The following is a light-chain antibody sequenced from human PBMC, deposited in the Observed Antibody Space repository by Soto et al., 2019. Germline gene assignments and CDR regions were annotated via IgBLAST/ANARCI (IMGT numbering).Light chain of an antibody. CDR3: QSYDNSLSHVV. CDR2: GDN. J-gene: IGLJ2*01. CDR1: SSNTGSFYD. V-gene: IGLV1-40*01. Sequence: QSVLTQPPSVSGAPGQRVTIPCTGSSSNTGSFYDVHWYQQLPGTVPKLLIYGDNNRPSGVPDRFSGSKSGTSASLAITGLQPEDEADYYCQSYDNSLSHVVFGGGPKLTVL.